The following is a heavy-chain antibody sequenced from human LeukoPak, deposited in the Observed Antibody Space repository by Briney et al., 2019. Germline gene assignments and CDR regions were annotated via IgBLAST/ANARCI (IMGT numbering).Heavy chain of an antibody. Sequence: PGGSLRLSCAASGFSFSSYGMHWVRQAPGKGLEWVAFIRDEGSNKYYADSVKGRFTISRDNSKNTLYLQMNSLRAEDTAVYYCAKSSSGWSMDYWGQGTLVTVSS. CDR3: AKSSSGWSMDY. CDR1: GFSFSSYG. J-gene: IGHJ4*02. V-gene: IGHV3-30*02. D-gene: IGHD6-19*01. CDR2: IRDEGSNK.